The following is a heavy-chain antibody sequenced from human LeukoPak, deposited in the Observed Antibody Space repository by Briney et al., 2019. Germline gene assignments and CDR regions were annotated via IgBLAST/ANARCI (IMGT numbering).Heavy chain of an antibody. D-gene: IGHD3-16*01. J-gene: IGHJ4*02. CDR3: ASLRGGYYFDY. V-gene: IGHV4-34*01. CDR2: INHSGST. CDR1: GGSFSGYY. Sequence: SETLSLTCAVYGGSFSGYYWIWIRQSPGKGLEWIGEINHSGSTNYNPSLKSRVTMSVDTSKNQFSLKVRSVTAADTAVYYCASLRGGYYFDYWGQGTLVTVSS.